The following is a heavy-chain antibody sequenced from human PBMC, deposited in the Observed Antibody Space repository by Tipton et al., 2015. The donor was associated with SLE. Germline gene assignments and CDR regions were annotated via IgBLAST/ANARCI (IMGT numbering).Heavy chain of an antibody. CDR3: VRGPWAYYYYMDV. J-gene: IGHJ6*03. Sequence: TLSLTCTVSGGSITSYYWNWIRQAPGKGLEWVGYVYSSGSTHYNPSLSSRVTITLDTPKNQFSLRLTSATAADTAVYYCVRGPWAYYYYMDVWGKGTKVTVSS. CDR2: VYSSGST. D-gene: IGHD7-27*01. CDR1: GGSITSYY. V-gene: IGHV4-59*01.